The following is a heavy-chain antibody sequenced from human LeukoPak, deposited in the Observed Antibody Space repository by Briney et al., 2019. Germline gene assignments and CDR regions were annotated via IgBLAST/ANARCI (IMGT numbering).Heavy chain of an antibody. CDR3: ARHSGPVIPDGLDI. V-gene: IGHV4-39*01. J-gene: IGHJ3*02. CDR2: VYYTGST. Sequence: PSETLSLTCTVSGDSIHSSVYYWGWVRQPPGKGLEWIGNVYYTGSTFYNPSLESRVTISVDTSKNQFSLKLSSMTAADTAVYFCARHSGPVIPDGLDIWGQGTMVTVCS. CDR1: GDSIHSSVYY. D-gene: IGHD4-11*01.